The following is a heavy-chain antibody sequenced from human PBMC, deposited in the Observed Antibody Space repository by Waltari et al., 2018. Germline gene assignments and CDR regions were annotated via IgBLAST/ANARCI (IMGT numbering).Heavy chain of an antibody. Sequence: EVQLVESGGHLIQPGGSLRLSCAASSFNVSSYYMNWVRQAPGKGLEWVSILYHAGNTYYAHSVKGRFTFSRDNSKNTLYLQMNSLRAEDTAVYYCARGNTKYGMDVWGQGTTVTVSS. CDR3: ARGNTKYGMDV. J-gene: IGHJ6*02. D-gene: IGHD3-10*01. CDR1: SFNVSSYY. V-gene: IGHV3-53*01. CDR2: LYHAGNT.